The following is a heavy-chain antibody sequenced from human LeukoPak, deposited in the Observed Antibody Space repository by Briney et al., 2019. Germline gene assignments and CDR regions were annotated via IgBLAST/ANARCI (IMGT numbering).Heavy chain of an antibody. CDR3: ARDSAYYGTDV. CDR2: IYSGGST. J-gene: IGHJ6*02. CDR1: GFTVSSNS. D-gene: IGHD3-10*01. Sequence: GGSLRLSCSASGFTVSSNSMSWVRQAPGKGLEWVSVIYSGGSTYYADSVKGRFTISRDNSKNTLYLQMNSLRAADTAVYYCARDSAYYGTDVWGQGTTVTVSS. V-gene: IGHV3-66*01.